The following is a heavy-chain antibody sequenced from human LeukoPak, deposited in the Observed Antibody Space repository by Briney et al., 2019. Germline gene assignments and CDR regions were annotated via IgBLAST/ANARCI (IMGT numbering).Heavy chain of an antibody. CDR2: INYSGST. CDR1: GGSISSSSYY. Sequence: KPSETLSLTCTVSGGSISSSSYYWGWIRQPPGKGLEWIGSINYSGSTYYNPSLKSRVTISVDTSKNQFSLKLSSVTAADTAVYYCARDRYCSSTSCYDYYCYGMDVWGQGTTVTVSS. D-gene: IGHD2-2*01. CDR3: ARDRYCSSTSCYDYYCYGMDV. V-gene: IGHV4-39*07. J-gene: IGHJ6*02.